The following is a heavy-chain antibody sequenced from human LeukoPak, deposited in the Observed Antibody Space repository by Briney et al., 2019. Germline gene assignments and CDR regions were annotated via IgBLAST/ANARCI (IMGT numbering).Heavy chain of an antibody. CDR1: GYTFSDHY. CDR2: INPNTGDT. J-gene: IGHJ6*04. Sequence: ASVKVSCKPSGYTFSDHYVHWVRQAPGQGLEWMGWINPNTGDTKYPQKFQGRVTMTRDTSISTAYLELNNLRSDDTAVYYCASDGVVIVPAARLDDYYYHMDVWGEGTTVTVSS. CDR3: ASDGVVIVPAARLDDYYYHMDV. V-gene: IGHV1-2*02. D-gene: IGHD2-2*01.